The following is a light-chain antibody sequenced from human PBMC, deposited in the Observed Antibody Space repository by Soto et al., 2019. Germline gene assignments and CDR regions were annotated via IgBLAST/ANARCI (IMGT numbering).Light chain of an antibody. CDR1: SSDVGNYNL. J-gene: IGLJ2*01. Sequence: QSALTQPASVSGSPGQSITISCTGTSSDVGNYNLVSWYQQHPGKAPKLMIYEGSKRPSGVSNRFSGSKSGNTASLTISGLQAEDEADYYGCSYAGSSTFVVFGGGTKLTVL. V-gene: IGLV2-23*03. CDR2: EGS. CDR3: CSYAGSSTFVV.